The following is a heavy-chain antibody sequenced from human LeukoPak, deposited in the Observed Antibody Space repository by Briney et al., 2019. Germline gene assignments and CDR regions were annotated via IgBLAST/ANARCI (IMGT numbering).Heavy chain of an antibody. J-gene: IGHJ4*02. Sequence: GGSLRLSCAASGFAFSSYAMSWVRQPPGKGLEWVSAISGSGGSTYYADSVKGRFTISRDNSKNTLYLQMNSLRAEDTAVYYCAKDRFASGDFDYWGQGTLVTVPS. V-gene: IGHV3-23*01. CDR3: AKDRFASGDFDY. CDR1: GFAFSSYA. D-gene: IGHD1-26*01. CDR2: ISGSGGST.